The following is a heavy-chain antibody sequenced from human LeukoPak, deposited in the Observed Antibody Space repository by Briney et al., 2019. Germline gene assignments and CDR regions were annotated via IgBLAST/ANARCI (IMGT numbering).Heavy chain of an antibody. CDR1: GFTFSSYA. CDR3: ARGHFVVVVAEYGMDV. D-gene: IGHD2-15*01. V-gene: IGHV3-64D*06. J-gene: IGHJ6*02. CDR2: ISSNGGST. Sequence: PGGSLRLSCSASGFTFSSYAMHWVRQAPGKGLEYVSAISSNGGSTYYADSVKGRFTISRDNSKNTLYLQMSSLRAEDTAVYYCARGHFVVVVAEYGMDVWGQGITVTVSS.